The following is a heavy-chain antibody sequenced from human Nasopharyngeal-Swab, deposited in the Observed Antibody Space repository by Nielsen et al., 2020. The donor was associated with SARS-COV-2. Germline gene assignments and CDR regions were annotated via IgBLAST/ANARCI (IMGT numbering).Heavy chain of an antibody. CDR2: VSWNGSRT. D-gene: IGHD6-13*01. Sequence: GGSLRLSCAASGFTFSNSDMNWVRQAPGKGLEWVSGVSWNGSRTHYADSVKGRFIISGDNSRNFLYQQMNSLRPEDMAVYYCARERYSSSWYFDYWGQGTLVTVSS. J-gene: IGHJ4*02. CDR3: ARERYSSSWYFDY. CDR1: GFTFSNSD. V-gene: IGHV3-19*01.